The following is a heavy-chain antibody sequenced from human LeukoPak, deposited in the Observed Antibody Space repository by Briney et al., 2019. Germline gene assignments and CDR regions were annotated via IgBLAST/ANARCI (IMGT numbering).Heavy chain of an antibody. V-gene: IGHV3-48*03. J-gene: IGHJ6*04. CDR3: ARDPIDYGMDV. CDR2: ISSSGSTI. Sequence: GGSLRLSCAASAFTFSSYEMNWVRQAPGKGLEWDSYISSSGSTIYYADSVKGRFTISRDNAKNSLYLQMNSLRAEDTAVYYCARDPIDYGMDVWGKGTTVTVSS. CDR1: AFTFSSYE.